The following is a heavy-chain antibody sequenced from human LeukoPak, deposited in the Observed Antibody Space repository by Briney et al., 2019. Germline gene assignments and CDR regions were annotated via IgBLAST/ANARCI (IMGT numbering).Heavy chain of an antibody. CDR3: ARVLRYSSGWYFVFGY. V-gene: IGHV1-46*01. Sequence: EASVKVSCKASGYTFTGYYMHWVRQAPGQGLEWMGIINPSGGSTSYAQKFQGRVTMTRDTSTSTVYMELSSLRSEDTAVYYCARVLRYSSGWYFVFGYWGQGTLVTVSS. CDR2: INPSGGST. J-gene: IGHJ4*02. CDR1: GYTFTGYY. D-gene: IGHD6-19*01.